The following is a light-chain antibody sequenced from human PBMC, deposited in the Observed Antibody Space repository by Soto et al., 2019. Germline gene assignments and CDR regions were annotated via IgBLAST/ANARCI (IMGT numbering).Light chain of an antibody. CDR2: DTS. V-gene: IGKV3-15*01. Sequence: EIVMTQSPATLSVSPGETATLSCRASQSVSSNLAWYQQKPGQAPRLLIYDTSTRATGVPARFSGSGSGAEFILAITSLQSEDFAGYHCQQCHNWPPLTFGGGTKVEIK. CDR3: QQCHNWPPLT. CDR1: QSVSSN. J-gene: IGKJ4*01.